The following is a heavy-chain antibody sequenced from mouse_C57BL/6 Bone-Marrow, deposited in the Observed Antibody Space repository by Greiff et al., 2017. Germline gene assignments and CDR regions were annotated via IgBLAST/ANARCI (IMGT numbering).Heavy chain of an antibody. CDR1: GFTFSSYA. Sequence: EVKLVESGGGLVKPGGSLKLSCAASGFTFSSYAMSWVRQTPEKRLEWVATISDGGSYTYYPDNVKGRFTISRDNAKNNLYLQMSHLKSEDTAMYYCARDNYGYDRFAYWGQGTLVTVSA. V-gene: IGHV5-4*01. CDR2: ISDGGSYT. D-gene: IGHD2-2*01. CDR3: ARDNYGYDRFAY. J-gene: IGHJ3*01.